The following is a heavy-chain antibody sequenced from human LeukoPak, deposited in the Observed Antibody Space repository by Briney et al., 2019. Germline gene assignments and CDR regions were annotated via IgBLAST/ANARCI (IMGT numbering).Heavy chain of an antibody. D-gene: IGHD1-26*01. CDR1: GYTFTSYG. Sequence: GASVKASCKASGYTFTSYGISWVRQAPGQGLEWMGWISAYNGNTNYAQKLQGRVTMTTDTSTSTAYMELRSLRSDDTAVYYRAGEKSGSYPGYWGQGTLVTVSS. V-gene: IGHV1-18*01. CDR2: ISAYNGNT. CDR3: AGEKSGSYPGY. J-gene: IGHJ4*02.